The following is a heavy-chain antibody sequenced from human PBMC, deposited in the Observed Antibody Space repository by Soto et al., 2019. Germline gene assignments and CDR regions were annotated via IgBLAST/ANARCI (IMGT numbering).Heavy chain of an antibody. Sequence: SETLSLPCPVSGCSISSGDYYWSWIRQPPGKGLEWIGYIYYSGSTYYNPSLKSRVTISVDTSKNQFSLKLSSVTAADTAVYYCARAGADNWFDPWGQGSLVTV. J-gene: IGHJ5*02. V-gene: IGHV4-30-4*01. CDR1: GCSISSGDYY. D-gene: IGHD3-10*01. CDR3: ARAGADNWFDP. CDR2: IYYSGST.